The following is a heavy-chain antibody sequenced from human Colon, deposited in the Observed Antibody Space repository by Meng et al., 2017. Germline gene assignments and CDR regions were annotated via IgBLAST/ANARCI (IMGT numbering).Heavy chain of an antibody. D-gene: IGHD3-10*01. CDR3: ARDRSVDASATYFNPPGYGMDV. Sequence: ASVKVSCKASGYSFISYYIHWVRKAPGQGLEWMGWINPKDGVTTKAQNFQGRVTMTTDTSINTAYMELTGLTSDDTAVYYCARDRSVDASATYFNPPGYGMDVWGQGTTVTVSS. CDR1: GYSFISYY. J-gene: IGHJ6*02. V-gene: IGHV1-2*02. CDR2: INPKDGVT.